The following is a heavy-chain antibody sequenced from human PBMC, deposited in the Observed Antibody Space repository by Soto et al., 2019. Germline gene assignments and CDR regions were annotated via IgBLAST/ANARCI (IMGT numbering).Heavy chain of an antibody. CDR2: IYHSGST. D-gene: IGHD3-9*01. Sequence: QVQLQESGPGLVKPSGTLSLTCAVSSGSISSSNWWSWVRQPPGKGLEWIGEIYHSGSTNYNPSLKSRVTISVDKSKNQFSLKLSSVTAADTAVYYCARKKTYDILTGYYFYWFDPWGQGTLVTVSS. J-gene: IGHJ5*02. V-gene: IGHV4-4*02. CDR1: SGSISSSNW. CDR3: ARKKTYDILTGYYFYWFDP.